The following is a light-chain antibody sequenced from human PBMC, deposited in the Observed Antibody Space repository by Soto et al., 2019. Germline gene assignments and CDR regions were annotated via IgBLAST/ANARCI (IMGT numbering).Light chain of an antibody. CDR1: QSVNSN. V-gene: IGKV3-15*01. CDR3: HEYNTWPWT. Sequence: ETVMTQSPATLSVSPGERATLSCRASQSVNSNLAWYQQKLGQAPRVLIYGASTRATGIPDRFSGSGSGTEFILTISSLQSEDFAVYYCHEYNTWPWTFGQGTKVDIK. CDR2: GAS. J-gene: IGKJ1*01.